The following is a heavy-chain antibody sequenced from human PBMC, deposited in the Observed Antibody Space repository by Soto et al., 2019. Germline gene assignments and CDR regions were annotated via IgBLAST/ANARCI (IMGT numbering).Heavy chain of an antibody. CDR3: ARLYFAGDCSIVPGGSYCGMDV. J-gene: IGHJ6*02. CDR1: GYIFISYY. V-gene: IGHV1-46*01. D-gene: IGHD2-21*02. Sequence: ASVKVSCKASGYIFISYYIHWVRQAPGQGLEWMGIINPGGGSTSYAEKFQGRVTMTRDTSTSTVYMELSSLRSEDTAVYYCARLYFAGDCSIVPGGSYCGMDVWGQGTTVTVSS. CDR2: INPGGGST.